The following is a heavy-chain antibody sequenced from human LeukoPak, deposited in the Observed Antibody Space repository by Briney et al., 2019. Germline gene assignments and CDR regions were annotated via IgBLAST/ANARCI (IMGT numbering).Heavy chain of an antibody. Sequence: SETLSLTCAIYGGSFSGYYWSWIRQPPGKGLEWIGSIYYSGSTYYNPSLKSRVTISVDTSKNQFSLKLSSVTAADTAVYYCARGYCSSTICYRVRYYFDYWGQGTLVTVSS. CDR2: IYYSGST. D-gene: IGHD2-2*01. CDR3: ARGYCSSTICYRVRYYFDY. V-gene: IGHV4-34*01. CDR1: GGSFSGYY. J-gene: IGHJ4*02.